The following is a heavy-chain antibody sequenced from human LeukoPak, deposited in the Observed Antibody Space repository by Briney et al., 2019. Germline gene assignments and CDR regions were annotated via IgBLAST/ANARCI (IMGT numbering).Heavy chain of an antibody. J-gene: IGHJ6*04. V-gene: IGHV1-69*13. CDR3: ATRPPGPSHYYGSGPHYYYGMDV. CDR1: GGTFSSYA. D-gene: IGHD3-10*01. CDR2: IIPIFGTA. Sequence: GASVKVSCKASGGTFSSYAISWVRQAPGQGLEWMGGIIPIFGTANYAQKFQGRVTITADESTSTAYVELSSLRSEDTAVYYCATRPPGPSHYYGSGPHYYYGMDVWGKGTTVTVSS.